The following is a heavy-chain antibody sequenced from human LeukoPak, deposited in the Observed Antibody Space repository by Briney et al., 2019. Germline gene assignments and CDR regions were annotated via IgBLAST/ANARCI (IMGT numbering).Heavy chain of an antibody. CDR3: ARDGYGNNYMDV. D-gene: IGHD1/OR15-1a*01. V-gene: IGHV3-53*01. J-gene: IGHJ6*03. CDR1: GLTFSDYE. Sequence: GGSLRLSCAAAGLTFSDYEMYWVRQAPGKGLEWVSVIYSGGTTYYADSVKGRFTISRDNSKNTLYLQMNSLRAEDTAVYYCARDGYGNNYMDVWGKGTTVTVSS. CDR2: IYSGGTT.